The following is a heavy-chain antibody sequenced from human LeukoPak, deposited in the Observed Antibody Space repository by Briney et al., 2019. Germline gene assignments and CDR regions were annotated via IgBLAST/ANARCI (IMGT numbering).Heavy chain of an antibody. Sequence: GRSLRLSCAASGFTFSSYGMHWVRQAPGKGLEWVAVISYDGSNKYYADSVKGRFTISRDNSKNTLYLQMNSLRAEDTAVYYCARGYSSGWYVVRTAFDIWGQGTMVTVSS. V-gene: IGHV3-30*03. CDR3: ARGYSSGWYVVRTAFDI. J-gene: IGHJ3*02. CDR1: GFTFSSYG. D-gene: IGHD6-19*01. CDR2: ISYDGSNK.